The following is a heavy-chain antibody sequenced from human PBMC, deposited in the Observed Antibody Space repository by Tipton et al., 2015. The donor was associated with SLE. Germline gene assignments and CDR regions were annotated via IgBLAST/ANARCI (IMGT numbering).Heavy chain of an antibody. CDR1: GFTFDNYA. V-gene: IGHV3-9*01. J-gene: IGHJ6*02. Sequence: SLRLSCSASGFTFDNYAMHWVRQAPGKGLEWVSSISWNSGSVDYADSVKGRFTISRDNAKNSLYLLMNSLRTEDTALYYCAKDVRYTSGYIMDVCGQGTTVTVSS. D-gene: IGHD6-19*01. CDR2: ISWNSGSV. CDR3: AKDVRYTSGYIMDV.